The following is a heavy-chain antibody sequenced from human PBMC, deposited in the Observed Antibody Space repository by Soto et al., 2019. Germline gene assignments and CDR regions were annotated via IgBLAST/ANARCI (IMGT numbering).Heavy chain of an antibody. D-gene: IGHD3-9*01. V-gene: IGHV3-23*01. CDR1: GFTFSNFA. CDR2: ISGRGRST. Sequence: EVQLLESGGALVQPGGSLSLTCAASGFTFSNFAIHWVRQAPGQGLEWVSGISGRGRSTYYADSAKGRFTISRDNSRNTVFLQMTILRAEDTAIYYCAKVPPGGLYITPFDYWGQGALVTVSS. J-gene: IGHJ4*02. CDR3: AKVPPGGLYITPFDY.